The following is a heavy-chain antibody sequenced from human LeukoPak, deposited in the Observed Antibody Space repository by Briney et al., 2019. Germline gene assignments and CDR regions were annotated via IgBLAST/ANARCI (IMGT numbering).Heavy chain of an antibody. V-gene: IGHV3-48*01. J-gene: IGHJ4*02. D-gene: IGHD3-22*01. CDR1: GFTFSSYS. CDR2: ISSSSSTI. CDR3: ARGDRLTMIVVSY. Sequence: GGSLRLSCAASGFTFSSYSMNWVRQAPGKGLEWVSYISSSSSTIYYADSVKGRFTISRDNAKNSLYLQMNSLGAEDTAVYYCARGDRLTMIVVSYWGQGTLVTVSS.